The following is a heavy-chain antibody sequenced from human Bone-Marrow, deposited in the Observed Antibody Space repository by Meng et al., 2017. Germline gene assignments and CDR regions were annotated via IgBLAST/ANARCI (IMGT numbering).Heavy chain of an antibody. J-gene: IGHJ4*02. CDR2: ISYDGSNK. CDR3: ARSVDTAMEFDY. V-gene: IGHV3-30*04. CDR1: GFTFSSYA. Sequence: QWRLVESGGGVGQPGRSLRLSCAASGFTFSSYAMHWVRQAPGKGLEWVAVISYDGSNKYYADSVKGRFTISRDNSKNTLYLQMNSLRAEDTAVYYCARSVDTAMEFDYWGQGTLVTVSS. D-gene: IGHD5-18*01.